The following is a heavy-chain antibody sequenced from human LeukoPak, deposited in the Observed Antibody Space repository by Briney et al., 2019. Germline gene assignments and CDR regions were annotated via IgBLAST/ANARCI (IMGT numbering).Heavy chain of an antibody. V-gene: IGHV3-21*01. CDR1: GFTFSSYS. CDR2: ISSSSSYI. J-gene: IGHJ2*01. Sequence: GGSLRLSCAASGFTFSSYSMNWVRQTPGKGLEWVSSISSSSSYIYYADSVKGRFTISRDNAKNSLYLQMNSLRAEDTAVYYCARDPRSPWYFDLWGRGTLVAVSS. CDR3: ARDPRSPWYFDL. D-gene: IGHD6-13*01.